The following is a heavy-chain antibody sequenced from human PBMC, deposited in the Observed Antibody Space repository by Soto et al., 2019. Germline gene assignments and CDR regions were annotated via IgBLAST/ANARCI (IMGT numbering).Heavy chain of an antibody. V-gene: IGHV1-69*01. CDR1: RGTFSNYA. CDR3: AADYDGLLS. CDR2: IVPIHDTT. Sequence: QVQLVQTGAEVKRPGSSVNVSCTASRGTFSNYAILWVRQAPGQGLEWMGGIVPIHDTTDYAQKFQGRVTITADEPSRTAYMELRSLRSEDTAVYYCAADYDGLLSWGQGTLVTVSS. J-gene: IGHJ5*02. D-gene: IGHD3-3*01.